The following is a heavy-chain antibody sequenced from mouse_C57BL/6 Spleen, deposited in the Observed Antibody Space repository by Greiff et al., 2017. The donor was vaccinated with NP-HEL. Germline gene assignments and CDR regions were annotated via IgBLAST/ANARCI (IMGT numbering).Heavy chain of an antibody. D-gene: IGHD2-3*01. CDR3: ARGGVYDHWYFDV. Sequence: VQLVESGAELVRPGTSVKVSCKASGYAFTNYLIEWVKQRPGQGLEWIGVINPGSGGTNYNEKFKGKATLTADKSSSTAYMQLSSLTSEDSAVYVCARGGVYDHWYFDVWGTGTTVTVSS. CDR2: INPGSGGT. V-gene: IGHV1-54*01. J-gene: IGHJ1*03. CDR1: GYAFTNYL.